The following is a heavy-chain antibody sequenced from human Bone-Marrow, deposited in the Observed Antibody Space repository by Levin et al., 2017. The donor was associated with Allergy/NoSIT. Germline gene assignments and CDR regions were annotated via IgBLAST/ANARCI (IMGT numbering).Heavy chain of an antibody. CDR1: GYTFTGYY. CDR2: INPNSGGT. V-gene: IGHV1-2*02. D-gene: IGHD4-17*01. Sequence: ASVKVSCKASGYTFTGYYMHWVRQAPGQGLEWMGWINPNSGGTNYAQKFQGRVTMTRDTSISTAYMELSRLRSDDTAVYYCARDDYGDVYYYYGMDVWGQGTTVTVSS. J-gene: IGHJ6*02. CDR3: ARDDYGDVYYYYGMDV.